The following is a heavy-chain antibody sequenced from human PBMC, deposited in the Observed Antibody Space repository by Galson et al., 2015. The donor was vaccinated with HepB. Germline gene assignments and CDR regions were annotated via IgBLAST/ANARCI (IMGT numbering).Heavy chain of an antibody. Sequence: SVKVSCKASGYTFTSYDINWVRQATGQGLEWMGWMNPNSGNTGYAQKFQGRVTMTRNTSISTAYMELSSLRSEDTAVYYCAREQNGDPERAYYYYGMDVWGQGTTVTVSS. D-gene: IGHD1/OR15-1a*01. CDR3: AREQNGDPERAYYYYGMDV. V-gene: IGHV1-8*01. J-gene: IGHJ6*02. CDR1: GYTFTSYD. CDR2: MNPNSGNT.